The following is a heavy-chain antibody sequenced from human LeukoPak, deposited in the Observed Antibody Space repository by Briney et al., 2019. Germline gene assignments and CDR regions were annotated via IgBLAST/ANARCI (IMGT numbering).Heavy chain of an antibody. CDR2: ISSSSSYI. CDR1: GFTFSSYS. Sequence: GASLRLSCAASGFTFSSYSMNWVRQAPGKGLEWVSSISSSSSYIYYADSVKGRFTISRDNAKNSLYLQMNSLRAEDTAVYYCARDWLGGYYYGMDVWGQGTTVTVSS. J-gene: IGHJ6*02. D-gene: IGHD3-9*01. V-gene: IGHV3-21*01. CDR3: ARDWLGGYYYGMDV.